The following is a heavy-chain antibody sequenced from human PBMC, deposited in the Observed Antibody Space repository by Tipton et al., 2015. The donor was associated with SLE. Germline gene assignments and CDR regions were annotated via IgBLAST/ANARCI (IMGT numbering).Heavy chain of an antibody. CDR1: GASIRSTYW. V-gene: IGHV4-4*02. D-gene: IGHD4-17*01. CDR3: ARDHTTVTTAYFDL. J-gene: IGHJ2*01. CDR2: IYYSGST. Sequence: TLSLTCAVSGASIRSTYWWSWVRQPPGKGLEWIGYIYYSGSTYYNPSLKSRVTISVDTSKNQFSLKLSSVTAADTAVYYCARDHTTVTTAYFDLWGRGTLVTVSS.